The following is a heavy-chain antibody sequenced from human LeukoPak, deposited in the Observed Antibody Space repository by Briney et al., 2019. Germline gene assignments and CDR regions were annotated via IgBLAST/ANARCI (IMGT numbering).Heavy chain of an antibody. V-gene: IGHV4-30-4*01. J-gene: IGHJ4*02. Sequence: SETLSLTCTVSGGSISSGDYYWSWIRQPPGKGLEWIGYIYYSGSTYYNPSLKSRVTISVDTSKNQFSLKLISVTAAETAVYNCARGKSYPALFDYCGQGPLATVSS. D-gene: IGHD5-18*01. CDR1: GGSISSGDYY. CDR3: ARGKSYPALFDY. CDR2: IYYSGST.